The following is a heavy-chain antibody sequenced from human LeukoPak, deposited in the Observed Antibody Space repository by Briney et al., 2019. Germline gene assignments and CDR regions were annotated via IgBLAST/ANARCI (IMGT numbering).Heavy chain of an antibody. V-gene: IGHV3-33*01. CDR3: ARQGIVGAKRGGWFDY. Sequence: QPGGSLILSCAASGFTFSSYGMHWVRQAPGKGLEWVAVIWYDGSNENYADSVKGRFTISRDNSKKTMYLQMNSLRAEDTAVYYCARQGIVGAKRGGWFDYWGQGTLVTVSS. J-gene: IGHJ4*02. D-gene: IGHD1-26*01. CDR1: GFTFSSYG. CDR2: IWYDGSNE.